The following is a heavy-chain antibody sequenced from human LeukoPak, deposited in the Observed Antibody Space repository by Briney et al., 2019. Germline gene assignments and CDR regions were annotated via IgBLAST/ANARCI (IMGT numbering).Heavy chain of an antibody. Sequence: SGGSLRLSCAASGFTFSSYAMSWVREAPARGPEWVSSLRGNGDTFYADSVKGRFTISRDNAKNSLYLQMNSLRAEDTAVYYCARDLREDWYFDLWGRGTLVTVSS. CDR2: LRGNGDT. CDR3: ARDLREDWYFDL. CDR1: GFTFSSYA. J-gene: IGHJ2*01. V-gene: IGHV3-21*01.